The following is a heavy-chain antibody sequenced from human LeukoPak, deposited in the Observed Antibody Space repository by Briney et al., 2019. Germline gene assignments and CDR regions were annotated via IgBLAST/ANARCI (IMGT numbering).Heavy chain of an antibody. CDR3: ARVIGAGRYTFPFDY. J-gene: IGHJ4*02. V-gene: IGHV3-7*01. Sequence: HAGGSLRLSCAASGFTFSSYWMSWVRQAPGKGLEWVANIKQDGSEKYYVDSVKGRFTISRDNAKNSLYLQMNSLRVEDTAVYYCARVIGAGRYTFPFDYWGQGTLVTVSS. CDR1: GFTFSSYW. D-gene: IGHD6-13*01. CDR2: IKQDGSEK.